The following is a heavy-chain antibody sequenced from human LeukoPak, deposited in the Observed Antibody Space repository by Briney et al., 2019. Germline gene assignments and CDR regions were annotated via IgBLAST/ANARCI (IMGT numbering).Heavy chain of an antibody. CDR1: GYRFTSYW. D-gene: IGHD1-26*01. CDR3: ARALVGATTLDI. V-gene: IGHV5-51*01. Sequence: GESLKISCKGSGYRFTSYWIGWVRQMPGKGLEWMGIIYAGDSESRYSPSFQGHVTISADKSISTAYLQWSSLKASDTAMYYCARALVGATTLDIWGQGTMVTVSS. J-gene: IGHJ3*02. CDR2: IYAGDSES.